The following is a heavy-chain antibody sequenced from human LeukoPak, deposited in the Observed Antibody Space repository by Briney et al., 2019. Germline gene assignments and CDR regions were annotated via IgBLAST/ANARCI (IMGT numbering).Heavy chain of an antibody. CDR3: ARGGSSWYDY. Sequence: SETLSLTCTVSGGSISSYYWSWIRQPPGKGLEWIGYIFYSGSTNYDPSLKSRVTISVDTSKNQFSLKLSSVTAADTAVYYCARGGSSWYDYWGQGTLVTVSS. D-gene: IGHD6-13*01. J-gene: IGHJ4*02. V-gene: IGHV4-59*01. CDR2: IFYSGST. CDR1: GGSISSYY.